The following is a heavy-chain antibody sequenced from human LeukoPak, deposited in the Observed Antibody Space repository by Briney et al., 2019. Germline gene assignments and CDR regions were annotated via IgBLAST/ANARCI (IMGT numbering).Heavy chain of an antibody. CDR2: MNGDGSST. Sequence: GGSLRLSCAASGYTFRSYWMHWVRQDPGEGLVWVSLMNGDGSSTSYADSVKGRFTISRDNAKNTLYLQMNRLRAEYTAVYYCARTATDAFDIWGQGTMVTVSS. D-gene: IGHD2-21*02. V-gene: IGHV3-74*01. CDR3: ARTATDAFDI. J-gene: IGHJ3*02. CDR1: GYTFRSYW.